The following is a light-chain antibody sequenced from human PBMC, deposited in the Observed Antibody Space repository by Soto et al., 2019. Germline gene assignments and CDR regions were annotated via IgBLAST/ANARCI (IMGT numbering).Light chain of an antibody. Sequence: EIVLTQSPATLSLSPGERATLSCRASQSVTSYLAWYHQKPGQAPRLLIYDASNRATGIPARFSGSGSGTDFTLTISSLEPEDFGVYYCQQRFNWPPLTFGGGTKVEIK. J-gene: IGKJ4*01. CDR1: QSVTSY. V-gene: IGKV3-11*01. CDR2: DAS. CDR3: QQRFNWPPLT.